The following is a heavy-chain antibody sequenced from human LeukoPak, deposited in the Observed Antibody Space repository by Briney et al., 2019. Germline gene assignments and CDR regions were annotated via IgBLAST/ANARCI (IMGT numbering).Heavy chain of an antibody. CDR1: GGPISSGGYY. Sequence: SETLSLTCTVSGGPISSGGYYWSWIRQHPGKGLEWIGYIYYSGSTNYNPSLKSRVTISVDTSKNQFSLKLSSVTAADTAVYYCARARARVHGLDYWGQGTLVTVSS. CDR3: ARARARVHGLDY. J-gene: IGHJ4*02. V-gene: IGHV4-61*08. CDR2: IYYSGST. D-gene: IGHD1-1*01.